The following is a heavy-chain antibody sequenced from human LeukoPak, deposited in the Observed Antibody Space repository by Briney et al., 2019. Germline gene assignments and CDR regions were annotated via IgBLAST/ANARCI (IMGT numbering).Heavy chain of an antibody. CDR1: GYTLTSYA. J-gene: IGHJ3*02. CDR3: AREGCSSTSCYAGSLDI. D-gene: IGHD2-2*01. CDR2: INAGNGNT. Sequence: GASVKVSCKASGYTLTSYAMHWVRQAPGQRLEWMGWINAGNGNTKYSQKFQGRVTITRDTSASTAYMELSSLRSEDTAVYYCAREGCSSTSCYAGSLDIWGQGTMVTVSS. V-gene: IGHV1-3*01.